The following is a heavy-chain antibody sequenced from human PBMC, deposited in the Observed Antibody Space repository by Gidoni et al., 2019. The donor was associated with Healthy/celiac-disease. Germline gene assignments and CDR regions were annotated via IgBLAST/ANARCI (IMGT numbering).Heavy chain of an antibody. D-gene: IGHD6-13*01. J-gene: IGHJ5*02. CDR1: GFTFSSYG. CDR2: ISYDGSNK. Sequence: QVQLVESGGGVVQPGRSLRLSCAASGFTFSSYGMHWVRQAPGKGLEWVAVISYDGSNKYYADSVKGRFTISRDNSKNTLYLQMNSLRAEDTAVYYCAKEGSRYSSSWYLGDNWFDPWGQGTLVTVSS. CDR3: AKEGSRYSSSWYLGDNWFDP. V-gene: IGHV3-30*18.